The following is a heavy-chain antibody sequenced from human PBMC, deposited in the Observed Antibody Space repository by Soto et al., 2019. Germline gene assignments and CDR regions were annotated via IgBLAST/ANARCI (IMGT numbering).Heavy chain of an antibody. CDR2: ISYDGSNK. D-gene: IGHD3-10*02. CDR1: GFTFNRFG. V-gene: IGHV3-30*18. Sequence: GGSLRLSCAASGFTFNRFGTHWVRQAPGKGLEWVAVISYDGSNKYYADSVKGRFTISRDNSQNTLYLQMNSLRPDDTAMYYCAKAVDISVRGVPPSDDWGQGTLVTVSS. J-gene: IGHJ4*02. CDR3: AKAVDISVRGVPPSDD.